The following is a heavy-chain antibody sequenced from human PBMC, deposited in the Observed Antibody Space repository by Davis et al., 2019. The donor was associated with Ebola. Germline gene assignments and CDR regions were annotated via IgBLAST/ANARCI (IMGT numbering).Heavy chain of an antibody. D-gene: IGHD1-26*01. J-gene: IGHJ4*02. CDR1: EFTFNIYN. CDR2: ISDDGSKR. V-gene: IGHV3-30-3*01. CDR3: ARDRFSYSFDY. Sequence: PGGSLRLSCAASEFTFNIYNMHWVRQAPGKGLEWVAIISDDGSKRYYADSVKGRFTISRDNFKNTLYLQMNSLRAEDTAVYYCARDRFSYSFDYWGQGALVTVSS.